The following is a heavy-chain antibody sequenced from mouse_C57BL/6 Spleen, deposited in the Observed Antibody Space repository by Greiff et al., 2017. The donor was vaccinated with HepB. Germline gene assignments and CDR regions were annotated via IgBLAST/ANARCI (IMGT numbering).Heavy chain of an antibody. J-gene: IGHJ4*01. CDR3: AREDGYDEGYAMDY. V-gene: IGHV1-55*01. CDR2: IYPGSGST. Sequence: VKLQQPGAELVKPGASVKMSCKASGYTFTSYWITWVKQRPGQGLEWIGDIYPGSGSTNYNEKFKSKATLTVDTSSSTAYMQLSSLTSEDSAVYYCAREDGYDEGYAMDYWGQGTSVTVSS. CDR1: GYTFTSYW. D-gene: IGHD2-2*01.